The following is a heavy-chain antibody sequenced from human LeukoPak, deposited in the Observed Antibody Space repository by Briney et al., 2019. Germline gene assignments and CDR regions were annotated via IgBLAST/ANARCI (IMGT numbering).Heavy chain of an antibody. CDR2: IYSGGST. CDR3: ARGGNDGSGSYYSNWFDP. J-gene: IGHJ5*02. CDR1: GFTFSSNY. Sequence: GGSLRLSCAASGFTFSSNYMSWVRQAPGKGLEWVSVIYSGGSTYYADSVKGRFTISRDNSKNTLYLQMNSLRAEDTAVYHCARGGNDGSGSYYSNWFDPWGQGTLVTVSS. V-gene: IGHV3-53*01. D-gene: IGHD3-10*01.